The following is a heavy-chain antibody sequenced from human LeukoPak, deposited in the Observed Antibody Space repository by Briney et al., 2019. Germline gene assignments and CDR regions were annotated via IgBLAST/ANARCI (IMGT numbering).Heavy chain of an antibody. CDR3: ASQVVVAATRTFDY. CDR2: ISYDGSNK. D-gene: IGHD2-15*01. CDR1: GFTFSSYA. V-gene: IGHV3-30-3*01. Sequence: GRSLRLSCAASGFTFSSYAMHWVRQAPGKGLEWVAFISYDGSNKYYADSVKGRFTISRDNSKNTLYLQMNSLRAEDTAVYYCASQVVVAATRTFDYWGQGTLVTVSS. J-gene: IGHJ4*02.